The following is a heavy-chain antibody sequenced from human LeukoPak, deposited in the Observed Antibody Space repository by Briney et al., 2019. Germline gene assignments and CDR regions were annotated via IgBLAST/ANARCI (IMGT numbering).Heavy chain of an antibody. D-gene: IGHD3-3*01. V-gene: IGHV3-23*01. CDR3: AKALTIFGVATNFDY. CDR2: ISGSGGST. Sequence: GGSLRLSCAASGFTFSSYAMSWVRQAPGKGLEWVSAISGSGGSTYYADSVKGRFTISRDNSKNTLYLQMNSLRAEDMAVYYCAKALTIFGVATNFDYWGQGTLVTVSS. J-gene: IGHJ4*02. CDR1: GFTFSSYA.